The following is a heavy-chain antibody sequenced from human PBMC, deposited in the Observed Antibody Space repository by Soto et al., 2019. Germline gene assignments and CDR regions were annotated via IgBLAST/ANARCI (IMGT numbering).Heavy chain of an antibody. CDR1: GGSFSYYY. Sequence: PSETLSLTCAVYGGSFSYYYWSWIRQPPGKGLEWIGEINHSGSTKYNPSLKSRVTISVDTSKNQFSLKLSSVTAADTALYYCARGSTNDYGDSRYFDYWDQGTLVTVSS. CDR2: INHSGST. D-gene: IGHD4-17*01. J-gene: IGHJ4*02. CDR3: ARGSTNDYGDSRYFDY. V-gene: IGHV4-34*01.